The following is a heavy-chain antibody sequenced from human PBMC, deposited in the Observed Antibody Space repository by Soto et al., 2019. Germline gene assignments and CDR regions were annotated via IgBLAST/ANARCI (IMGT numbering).Heavy chain of an antibody. J-gene: IGHJ3*02. D-gene: IGHD4-17*01. CDR3: AHSYDYREPGAFDI. Sequence: SGPTLVNPTQTLTLTCTFSGFSLSTIGVGVGWIRQPPGKALEWVALNYWNDDKRYSPSLKSRLTITKDTSKKQVVLTMTNMDPVDTATYYCAHSYDYREPGAFDIWGPATMVTLSS. CDR2: NYWNDDK. V-gene: IGHV2-5*01. CDR1: GFSLSTIGVG.